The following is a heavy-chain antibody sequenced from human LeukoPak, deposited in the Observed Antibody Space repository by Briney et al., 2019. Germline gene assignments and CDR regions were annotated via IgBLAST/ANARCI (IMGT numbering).Heavy chain of an antibody. J-gene: IGHJ4*02. D-gene: IGHD3-22*01. V-gene: IGHV1-69*01. Sequence: ASVKVSCKASGGTFSSYAISWVRQAPGQGLEWMGGIIPIFGTANYAQKFQGRVTITADESTSTAYMELSSLRSEDTAVYYCARESSDYYDSSGYYPGRYYFDYWGQGTLVTVS. CDR2: IIPIFGTA. CDR1: GGTFSSYA. CDR3: ARESSDYYDSSGYYPGRYYFDY.